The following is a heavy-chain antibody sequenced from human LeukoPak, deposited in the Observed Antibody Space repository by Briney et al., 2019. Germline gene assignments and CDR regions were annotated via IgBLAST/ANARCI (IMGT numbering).Heavy chain of an antibody. CDR3: ARGSSPVGSYYMDV. D-gene: IGHD6-13*01. CDR1: GGSISSGSYY. CDR2: IYTSGST. V-gene: IGHV4-61*02. J-gene: IGHJ6*03. Sequence: SETLSLTCTVSGGSISSGSYYWSWIRQPAGKGLEWIGRIYTSGSTNYNPSLKSRVTISVDTSKNQFSLKLSSVTAADTAVYYCARGSSPVGSYYMDVWGKGTTVTVSS.